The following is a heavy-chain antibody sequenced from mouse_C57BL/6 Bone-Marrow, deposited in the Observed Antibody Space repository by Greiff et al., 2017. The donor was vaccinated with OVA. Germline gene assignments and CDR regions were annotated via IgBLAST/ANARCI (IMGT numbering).Heavy chain of an antibody. CDR1: GFTFTDYY. J-gene: IGHJ4*01. V-gene: IGHV1-36*01. Sequence: VQLKQSGPVLVKPGPSVKISCKASGFTFTDYYMHWVKQSHGKSLEWIGLVYPYNGGTSYNQKFKGKATLTVDTSSSTAYMELNSLTSEDSAVYYCAGRWLLPYYYAMDYWGQGTSVTVSS. CDR2: VYPYNGGT. D-gene: IGHD2-3*01. CDR3: AGRWLLPYYYAMDY.